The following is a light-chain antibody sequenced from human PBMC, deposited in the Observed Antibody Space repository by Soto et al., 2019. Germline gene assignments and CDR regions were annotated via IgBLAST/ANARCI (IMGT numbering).Light chain of an antibody. CDR2: EAS. CDR3: QQYSSYSYS. J-gene: IGKJ2*03. CDR1: QSISNW. V-gene: IGKV1-5*01. Sequence: DIQMTQFPSTLSASVGDRVTITCRASQSISNWLAWYQQKPGKAPKLVIYEASSLKSGVPSRFSGSASGTEFTLTISSLHPDDFATYYCQQYSSYSYSFGQGTKLEIK.